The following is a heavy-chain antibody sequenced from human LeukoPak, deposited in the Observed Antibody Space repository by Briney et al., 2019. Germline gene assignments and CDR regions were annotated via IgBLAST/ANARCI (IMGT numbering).Heavy chain of an antibody. D-gene: IGHD3-22*01. CDR2: ISGSGGGT. Sequence: GGSLRLSCAASGFTFSSYAMSWVRQAPGKGLEWVSCISGSGGGTYYADSVKGRFTISRDNSKNTLYLQMNSLRAEDTAVYYCAKDRYYDSRGSDYWGQGTLVTVSS. CDR3: AKDRYYDSRGSDY. V-gene: IGHV3-23*01. J-gene: IGHJ4*02. CDR1: GFTFSSYA.